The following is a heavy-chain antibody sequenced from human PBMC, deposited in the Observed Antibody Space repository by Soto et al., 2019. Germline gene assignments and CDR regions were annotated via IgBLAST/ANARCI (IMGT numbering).Heavy chain of an antibody. J-gene: IGHJ6*02. CDR3: ARVGIGYSGYEAV. Sequence: SETLSLTCTVSVGSISTYSWSWIRQPPGKGLEWIGYISYSGSTNYNPSLKSRVTISVDTSKNPFSLKLGSVTAADTAVYYCARVGIGYSGYEAVWGPGTTVTVSS. CDR2: ISYSGST. V-gene: IGHV4-59*01. D-gene: IGHD5-12*01. CDR1: VGSISTYS.